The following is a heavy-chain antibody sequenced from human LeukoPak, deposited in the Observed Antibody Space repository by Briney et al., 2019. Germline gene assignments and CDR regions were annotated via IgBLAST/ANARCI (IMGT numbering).Heavy chain of an antibody. Sequence: PSETLSLTCTVSGGSISSYYWSWIRQPPGKGLEWIGEINHSGSTNYNPSLKSRVTISVDTSKNQFSLKLSSVTAADTAVYYCARGGAWIQLSPFGYWGQGTLVTVSS. CDR3: ARGGAWIQLSPFGY. CDR1: GGSISSYY. CDR2: INHSGST. V-gene: IGHV4-34*01. J-gene: IGHJ4*02. D-gene: IGHD5-18*01.